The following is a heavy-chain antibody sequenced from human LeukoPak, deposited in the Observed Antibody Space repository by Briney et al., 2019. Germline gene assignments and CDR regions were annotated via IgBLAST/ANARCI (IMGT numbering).Heavy chain of an antibody. CDR3: ARGGDALRFLEWSSNWFDP. J-gene: IGHJ5*02. Sequence: SVKVSCKASGGTFSSYAISWVRQAPGQGLEWMGGIIPIFGTANYAQKFQGRVTITTDESTSTAYMELSSLRSEDTAVYYCARGGDALRFLEWSSNWFDPWGQGTLVTVSS. CDR1: GGTFSSYA. V-gene: IGHV1-69*05. CDR2: IIPIFGTA. D-gene: IGHD3-3*01.